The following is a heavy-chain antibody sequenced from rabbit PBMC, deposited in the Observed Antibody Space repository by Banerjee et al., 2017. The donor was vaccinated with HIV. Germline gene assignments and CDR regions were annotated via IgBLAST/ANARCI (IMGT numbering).Heavy chain of an antibody. V-gene: IGHV1S45*01. Sequence: QEQLEESGGDLVKPEGSLTLTCTASGFSFSNKYVMCWVRQAPGKGLEWIACINTSSGNTVYANWAKVRFTSSKPSSTTVTLQMTSLTAADTATYFCARDWGAYAGHGYATGWLDLWGQGTLVTVS. D-gene: IGHD6-1*01. CDR3: ARDWGAYAGHGYATGWLDL. CDR2: INTSSGNT. CDR1: GFSFSNKYV. J-gene: IGHJ5*01.